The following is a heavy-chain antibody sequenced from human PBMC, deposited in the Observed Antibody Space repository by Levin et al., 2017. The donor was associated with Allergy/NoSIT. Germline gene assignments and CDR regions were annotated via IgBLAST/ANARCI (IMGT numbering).Heavy chain of an antibody. D-gene: IGHD6-13*01. CDR1: GYTFSSYG. J-gene: IGHJ4*02. V-gene: IGHV1-18*01. CDR2: ISAYNANT. Sequence: KISCKASGYTFSSYGISWVRQAPGQGLEWMGWISAYNANTNYAQRFQGRVTMTTDTSTSTAYMELRSLRSDDTAVYYCAREPSSSPDYFDYWGQGTLVTVSS. CDR3: AREPSSSPDYFDY.